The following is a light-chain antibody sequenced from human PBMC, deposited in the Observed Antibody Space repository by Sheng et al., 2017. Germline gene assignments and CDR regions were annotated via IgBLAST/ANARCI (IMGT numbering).Light chain of an antibody. CDR1: SSDVGSYNL. CDR2: EGS. CDR3: CSYAGSSTWS. J-gene: IGLJ3*02. Sequence: QSALTQSASVSGSHGQSITISCTGTSSDVGSYNLVSWYQQHPGKAPKLMIFEGSKRPSGVSNRFSGSKSGNTASLTISGLQAEDEADYYCCSYAGSSTWSFGGGTKLTVL. V-gene: IGLV2-23*01.